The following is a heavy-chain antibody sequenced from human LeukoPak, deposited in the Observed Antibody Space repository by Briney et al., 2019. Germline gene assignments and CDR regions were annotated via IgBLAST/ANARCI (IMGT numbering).Heavy chain of an antibody. Sequence: ASVKVSCKASGYTFTSYGISWVRPAPGQGLEWMGWISAYNGNTNYAQKLQGRVTMTTDTSTSTAYMELRSLRSDDTAVYYCARENSGYDAFDYWGQGTLVTVSS. CDR3: ARENSGYDAFDY. J-gene: IGHJ4*02. CDR2: ISAYNGNT. CDR1: GYTFTSYG. V-gene: IGHV1-18*01. D-gene: IGHD5-12*01.